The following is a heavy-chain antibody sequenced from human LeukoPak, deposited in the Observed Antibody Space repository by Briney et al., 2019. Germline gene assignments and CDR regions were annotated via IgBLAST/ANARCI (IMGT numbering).Heavy chain of an antibody. Sequence: ASAKVSCKASKYSFITYDIHWVRRAPGQGVEWRGKINLSSGKTTYTQRFQGRVTLTTNTSTDTVYMELTSLTFHDTAVFFCASKFRDGYNSYFEHWGQGILVTVSS. V-gene: IGHV1-46*01. D-gene: IGHD5-24*01. J-gene: IGHJ4*02. CDR1: KYSFITYD. CDR3: ASKFRDGYNSYFEH. CDR2: INLSSGKT.